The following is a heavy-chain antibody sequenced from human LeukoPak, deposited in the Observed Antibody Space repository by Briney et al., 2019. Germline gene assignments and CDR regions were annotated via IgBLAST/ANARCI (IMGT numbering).Heavy chain of an antibody. CDR1: GFTFSSYS. V-gene: IGHV3-48*01. CDR2: ISSSSSTI. D-gene: IGHD5-18*01. J-gene: IGHJ6*03. Sequence: GGSLRLSCAASGFTFSSYSMNWVRQAPGKGLEWVSYISSSSSTIYYADSVKGRFTISRDNAKNSLYLQMNSLRAEDTAVYYCARESAESSYGYWRYYYYYMDVWGKGTTVTVSS. CDR3: ARESAESSYGYWRYYYYYMDV.